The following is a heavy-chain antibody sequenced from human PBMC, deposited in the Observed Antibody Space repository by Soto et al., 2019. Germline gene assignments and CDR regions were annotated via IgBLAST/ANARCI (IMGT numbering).Heavy chain of an antibody. D-gene: IGHD4-4*01. J-gene: IGHJ6*02. V-gene: IGHV3-30*18. CDR1: GFTFSSYG. Sequence: PGGSLRLSCAASGFTFSSYGMHWVRQAPGKGLEGVAVISYDGSNQYYADSVKGRFTISRDNSKNTLYLQMNSLRAEDTAVYYCAKDTYSNYLPVYYGMDVWGQGNTVTVSS. CDR2: ISYDGSNQ. CDR3: AKDTYSNYLPVYYGMDV.